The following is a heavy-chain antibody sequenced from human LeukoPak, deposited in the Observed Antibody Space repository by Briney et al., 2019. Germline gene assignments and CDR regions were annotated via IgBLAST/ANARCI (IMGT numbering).Heavy chain of an antibody. CDR1: GGSIRSYY. V-gene: IGHV4-59*01. D-gene: IGHD1-26*01. CDR3: ARGGWRAAGGQVGPVDAFDI. J-gene: IGHJ3*02. Sequence: SETLSLTCCVSGGSIRSYYWSWIRQPPGKGLEWIGYIYYSGNTNYNPSLKSRVTISVDTSKNQFSLKLNSVTAADTAVYYCARGGWRAAGGQVGPVDAFDIWGQGTMVTVSS. CDR2: IYYSGNT.